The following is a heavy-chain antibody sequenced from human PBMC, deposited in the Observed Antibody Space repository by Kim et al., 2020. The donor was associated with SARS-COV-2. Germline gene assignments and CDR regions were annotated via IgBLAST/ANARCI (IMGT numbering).Heavy chain of an antibody. D-gene: IGHD3-10*01. CDR3: ARDIYGSGSLRYFDY. V-gene: IGHV3-21*01. Sequence: DSVKGRFTISRDNAKNSLYLQMNSLRAEDTAVYYCARDIYGSGSLRYFDYWGQGTLVTVSS. J-gene: IGHJ4*02.